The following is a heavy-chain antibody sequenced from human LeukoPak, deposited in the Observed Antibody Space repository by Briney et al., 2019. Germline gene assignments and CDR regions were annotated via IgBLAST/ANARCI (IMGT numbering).Heavy chain of an antibody. D-gene: IGHD2/OR15-2a*01. CDR3: ARGRSQSGLSDAFDI. CDR2: IYRDRGGST. Sequence: GGSLRLSCAASGFTFSSYAMTWVRQAPGKGLEWVSVIYRDRGGSTYYAHSVKGRFTISRDNSKNTVYLQMNSLRADDTAVYYCARGRSQSGLSDAFDIWGQGTMVTVSS. V-gene: IGHV3-23*01. J-gene: IGHJ3*02. CDR1: GFTFSSYA.